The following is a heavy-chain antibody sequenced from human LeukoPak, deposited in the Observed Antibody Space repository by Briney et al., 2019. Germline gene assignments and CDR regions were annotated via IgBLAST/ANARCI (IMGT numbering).Heavy chain of an antibody. Sequence: PGGSLRLSCAASGFTVRSNYMRWVRQAPGKGLEWVSVIYSGGSTYYADSVKGRFTISRDNSKNTLYLQMNSLRAEDTAVYYCARFYSSTWDDAFDIWGQGTMVTVSS. V-gene: IGHV3-53*01. CDR2: IYSGGST. CDR3: ARFYSSTWDDAFDI. D-gene: IGHD6-13*01. J-gene: IGHJ3*02. CDR1: GFTVRSNY.